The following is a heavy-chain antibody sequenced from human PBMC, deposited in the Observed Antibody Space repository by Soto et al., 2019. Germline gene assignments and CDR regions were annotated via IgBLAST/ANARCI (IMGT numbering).Heavy chain of an antibody. D-gene: IGHD5-12*01. CDR3: AAGGGLPRYY. V-gene: IGHV4-59*12. CDR1: GGSISSYY. J-gene: IGHJ4*02. Sequence: PSETLSLTCTFSGGSISSYYWSWIRQPPGKGLEWIGYIYYSGNTNYNPSLKSRVTISVDTSKNQFSLKLSSVTAADTAVYYCAAGGGLPRYYWGQGTLVTVSS. CDR2: IYYSGNT.